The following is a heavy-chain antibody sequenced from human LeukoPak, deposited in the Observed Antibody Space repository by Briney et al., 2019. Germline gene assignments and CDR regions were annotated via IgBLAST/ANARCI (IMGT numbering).Heavy chain of an antibody. D-gene: IGHD6-19*01. V-gene: IGHV4-34*01. CDR3: ARVIWYSSGWYENWFDP. CDR2: INHSGST. CDR1: GGSFSGYY. Sequence: SETLSLTCAVYGGSFSGYYWSWIRQPPGKGLEWIGEINHSGSTNYNPSLKSRVTISVDTSKNQFSLKLSSVTAADTAVYYCARVIWYSSGWYENWFDPWGQGTLVTVSS. J-gene: IGHJ5*02.